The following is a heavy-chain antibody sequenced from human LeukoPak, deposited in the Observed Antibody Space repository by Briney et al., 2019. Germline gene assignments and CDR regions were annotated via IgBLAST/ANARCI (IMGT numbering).Heavy chain of an antibody. D-gene: IGHD2-15*01. CDR2: IWYDGSGK. V-gene: IGHV3-33*01. J-gene: IGHJ4*02. Sequence: GGSLRLSCAASRFTFTDYGMHWVRQPPGKGLEWVALIWYDGSGKYYADSVKGRFTISRDNSKNTLYLQMNSLRAEDTAVYYCARDWCGGGSCYYFDHWGQGTLVTVSS. CDR3: ARDWCGGGSCYYFDH. CDR1: RFTFTDYG.